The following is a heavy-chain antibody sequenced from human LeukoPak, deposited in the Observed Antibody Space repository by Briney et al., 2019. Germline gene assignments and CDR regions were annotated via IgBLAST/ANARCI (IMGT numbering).Heavy chain of an antibody. CDR1: GGTFSSYA. CDR2: MSPKSGNT. V-gene: IGHV1-8*02. CDR3: VRTPPNWGADY. J-gene: IGHJ4*02. Sequence: GSSVKVSCKASGGTFSSYAISWVRQAPGQGLEWMGWMSPKSGNTGYAQKFQDRVTMTRNTAISTAYMELSSLRSEDTAVYYCVRTPPNWGADYWGQGTLVTVSS. D-gene: IGHD7-27*01.